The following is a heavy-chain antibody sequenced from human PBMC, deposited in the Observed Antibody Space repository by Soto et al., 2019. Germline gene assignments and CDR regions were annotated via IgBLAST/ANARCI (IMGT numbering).Heavy chain of an antibody. V-gene: IGHV4-34*01. D-gene: IGHD5-12*01. CDR3: ARDGYNLNAFDI. J-gene: IGHJ3*02. CDR1: CGSFSGYY. CDR2: INHSGST. Sequence: PSETLCLTCAVYCGSFSGYYWSWIRQPPGKGLEWIGEINHSGSTNYNPSLKSRVTISVDTSKNQFSLKLSSVTAADTAVYYCARDGYNLNAFDIWGQGTMVTVSS.